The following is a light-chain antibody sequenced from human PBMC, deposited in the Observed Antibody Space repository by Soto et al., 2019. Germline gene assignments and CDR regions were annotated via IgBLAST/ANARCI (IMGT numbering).Light chain of an antibody. CDR3: AAWDDRLKAVI. Sequence: QAVVTQPPSVSGAPRQRVTISCSGSSSNIGTYAVEWYQQLPGKAPKVLIYYDDLLPSGVSDRFSGSKSGTSASLAISGLQSEDEADYYCAAWDDRLKAVIFGGGTKVTVL. CDR2: YDD. J-gene: IGLJ2*01. CDR1: SSNIGTYA. V-gene: IGLV1-36*01.